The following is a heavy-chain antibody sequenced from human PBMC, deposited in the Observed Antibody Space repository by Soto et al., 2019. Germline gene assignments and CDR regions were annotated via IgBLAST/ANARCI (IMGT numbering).Heavy chain of an antibody. D-gene: IGHD2-8*02. CDR2: INPDSGAT. Sequence: HEHLVQSGAEVKRPGASLKVSCKASGYSFTGYYIHWVRQAPGQGLEWMGWINPDSGATNYAQNFQGRVTLTSDTSMSQTSMELTSLTSDDTAVYYCARGDYGTGGYPFPYFDYWGQGTLVIVSS. CDR1: GYSFTGYY. J-gene: IGHJ4*02. CDR3: ARGDYGTGGYPFPYFDY. V-gene: IGHV1-2*02.